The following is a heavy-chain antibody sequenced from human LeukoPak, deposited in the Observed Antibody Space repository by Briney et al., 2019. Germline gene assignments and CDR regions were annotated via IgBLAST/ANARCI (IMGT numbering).Heavy chain of an antibody. CDR3: ATAPWFPRTSIAAAAHYYFDY. D-gene: IGHD6-13*01. CDR1: GYTLTELS. Sequence: ASVKDSCKVSGYTLTELSMHWVRQAPGKGLEWMGGFDPEDGETIYAQKFQGRVTMTEDTSTDTAYMELSSLRSEDTAVYYCATAPWFPRTSIAAAAHYYFDYWGQGTLVTVSS. CDR2: FDPEDGET. V-gene: IGHV1-24*01. J-gene: IGHJ4*02.